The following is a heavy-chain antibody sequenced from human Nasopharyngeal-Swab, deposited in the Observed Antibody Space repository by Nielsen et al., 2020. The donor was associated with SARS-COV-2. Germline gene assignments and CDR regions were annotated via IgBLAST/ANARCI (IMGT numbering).Heavy chain of an antibody. V-gene: IGHV3-49*03. CDR2: IRGKPYGGTT. Sequence: GESLKISCTASGYTFGDYALSWFRQAPGKGLEWVGFIRGKPYGGTTEFAASVKGRFTISRDDSKSIAYLQMNSLKTEDTAVYYCARALSGYYSEYFQYWGQGTLVTVSS. J-gene: IGHJ1*01. CDR3: ARALSGYYSEYFQY. D-gene: IGHD3-22*01. CDR1: GYTFGDYA.